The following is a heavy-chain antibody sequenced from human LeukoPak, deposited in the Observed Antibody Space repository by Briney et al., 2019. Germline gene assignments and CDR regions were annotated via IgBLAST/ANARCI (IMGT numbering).Heavy chain of an antibody. CDR2: INIDGSGI. J-gene: IGHJ4*02. D-gene: IGHD2-21*01. Sequence: GGSLRLSCAVSGFTFSSYWIHWVRQAPGKGLVWVSRINIDGSGITYADSVKGRFTISRDNAKNTLYLQMNSLRAEDTAVYYCARGHPLDLCGHDCYLDYWGQGTLVTVSS. CDR3: ARGHPLDLCGHDCYLDY. V-gene: IGHV3-74*01. CDR1: GFTFSSYW.